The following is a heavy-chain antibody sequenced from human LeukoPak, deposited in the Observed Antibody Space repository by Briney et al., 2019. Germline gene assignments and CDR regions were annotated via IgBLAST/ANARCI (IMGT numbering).Heavy chain of an antibody. Sequence: SETLSLTCTVSGGSISSGGYCWSWIRQHPGKGLEWIGYIYYSGSTYYNPSLKSRVTISVDTSKNQFSLKLSSVTAADTAVYYCARARSPTYYDFWSGSVYYYGMDVWGQGTTVTVSS. CDR1: GGSISSGGYC. CDR2: IYYSGST. D-gene: IGHD3-3*01. J-gene: IGHJ6*02. CDR3: ARARSPTYYDFWSGSVYYYGMDV. V-gene: IGHV4-31*03.